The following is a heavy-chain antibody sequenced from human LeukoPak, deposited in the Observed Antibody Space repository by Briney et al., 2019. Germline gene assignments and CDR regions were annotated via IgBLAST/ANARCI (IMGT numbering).Heavy chain of an antibody. J-gene: IGHJ3*01. Sequence: SETLSLTCIVSGGSMSGSYWSWIRQPPGKGLEWLGNIYFTGSSKSNPSLKSRVTISLDTSKNQFSLRLASVTAADTAVYYCARRRQVTSYSPYAFDVRGPGTMVTVSS. D-gene: IGHD2-15*01. V-gene: IGHV4-59*08. CDR3: ARRRQVTSYSPYAFDV. CDR2: IYFTGSS. CDR1: GGSMSGSY.